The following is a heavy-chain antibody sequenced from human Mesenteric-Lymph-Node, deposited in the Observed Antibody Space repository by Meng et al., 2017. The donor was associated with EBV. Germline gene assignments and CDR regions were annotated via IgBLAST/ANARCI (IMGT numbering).Heavy chain of an antibody. J-gene: IGHJ4*02. CDR3: ARDPQGASGSYFTY. D-gene: IGHD1-26*01. CDR1: GYTFNNYG. CDR2: ISAYTGNT. V-gene: IGHV1-18*01. Sequence: VALVTSGLEVTMPGASVKFSCQASGYTFNNYGISWVRQAPGQGLEWMGWISAYTGNTNYAQNFQDRVTMMTDASTTTAYMELRSLRSDDTAVYYCARDPQGASGSYFTYWGQGTLVTVSS.